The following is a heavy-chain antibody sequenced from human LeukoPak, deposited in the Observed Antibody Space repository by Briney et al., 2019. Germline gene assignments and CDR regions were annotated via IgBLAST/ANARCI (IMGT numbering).Heavy chain of an antibody. J-gene: IGHJ4*02. D-gene: IGHD3-3*01. CDR2: IYSGGST. Sequence: GGSLRLSCAASGLTVSSTYTSWVRQTPGKGLEWVSVIYSGGSTYYADSVKGRFTISRDNSKNTLYLQMNSLRAEDTAVYYCARDLLEWYFDYWGQGTLVTVSS. CDR3: ARDLLEWYFDY. CDR1: GLTVSSTY. V-gene: IGHV3-66*01.